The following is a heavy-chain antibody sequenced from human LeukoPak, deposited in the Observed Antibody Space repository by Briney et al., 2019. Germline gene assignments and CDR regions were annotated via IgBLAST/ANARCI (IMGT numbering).Heavy chain of an antibody. J-gene: IGHJ1*01. V-gene: IGHV1-18*01. CDR1: GYTFTNYG. CDR3: ARGRNQWLIPDGYLQE. Sequence: ASVKVSCKASGYTFTNYGVHWVRRAPGQALEWMGWISAYSGDTESAQKFQGRVTLTTESSTSTVYMELRDLRSDDTAIYYCARGRNQWLIPDGYLQEWGQGTQVTVS. CDR2: ISAYSGDT. D-gene: IGHD6-19*01.